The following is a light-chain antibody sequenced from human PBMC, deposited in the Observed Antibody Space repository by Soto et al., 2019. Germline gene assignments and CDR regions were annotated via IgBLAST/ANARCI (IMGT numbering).Light chain of an antibody. V-gene: IGKV1-27*01. CDR3: QKYNSAPLT. Sequence: DIQVTQSPSSLSSSLGDRVTITCRANQAIGGYLAWFQQQPGKVPKLLIFAASASQSGVPSRFSGSGSGTDFTLTISSLQPEDIATYYCQKYNSAPLTFGGGTKLEI. CDR1: QAIGGY. J-gene: IGKJ4*01. CDR2: AAS.